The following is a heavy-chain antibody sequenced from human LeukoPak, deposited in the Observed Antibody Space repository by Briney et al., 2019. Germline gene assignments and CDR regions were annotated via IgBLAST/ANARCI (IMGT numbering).Heavy chain of an antibody. CDR2: ISSSSSYI. D-gene: IGHD4-17*01. CDR3: ARDFLNYGDTLY. Sequence: PGGSLRLSCAASGFTFSSYSMNWVRQAPGKGLEWVSYISSSSSYIYYADSVKGRFTISRDNAKNSLYLQMNSLRAEDTAVYYCARDFLNYGDTLYWGQGTLVTVSS. CDR1: GFTFSSYS. J-gene: IGHJ4*02. V-gene: IGHV3-21*01.